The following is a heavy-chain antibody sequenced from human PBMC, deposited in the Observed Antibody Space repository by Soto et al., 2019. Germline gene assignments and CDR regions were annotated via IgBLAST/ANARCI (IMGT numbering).Heavy chain of an antibody. J-gene: IGHJ4*02. CDR2: FIPVYRTL. V-gene: IGHV1-69*13. D-gene: IGHD3-3*01. CDR3: ATGVIWIGYFTVDS. CDR1: GGSFGNSA. Sequence: SVKVSCKASGGSFGNSAINWVRQTPGQGLEWLGGFIPVYRTLNYAQKFQGRVTITADESTGTAYMTLSSLASDDTAVYYCATGVIWIGYFTVDSWGQGPRGTVS.